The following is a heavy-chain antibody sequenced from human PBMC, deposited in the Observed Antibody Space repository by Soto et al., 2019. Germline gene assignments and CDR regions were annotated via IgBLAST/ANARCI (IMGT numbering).Heavy chain of an antibody. D-gene: IGHD3-10*02. CDR2: ISSSSSYT. V-gene: IGHV3-11*03. CDR1: GFIFSDYY. CDR3: ARIMFPYYYYGMDV. Sequence: GGSLRLSCAASGFIFSDYYMSWIRQAPGKGLEWASYISSSSSYTNYADSVKGRFTISRDNAKNSLYLQMNSLRAEDTAVYYCARIMFPYYYYGMDVWGQGTTVTVSS. J-gene: IGHJ6*02.